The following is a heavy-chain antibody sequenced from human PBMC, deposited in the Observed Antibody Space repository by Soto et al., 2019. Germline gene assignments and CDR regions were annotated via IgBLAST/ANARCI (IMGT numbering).Heavy chain of an antibody. CDR3: ARWAAVADY. D-gene: IGHD6-19*01. V-gene: IGHV3-66*01. Sequence: EVQLVESGGGLVQPGGTLRLACAVSGFTVSSNYMSWVRQAPGKGLEWVSVIYSGGSTYYADSVKGRFTISRDNSKNTLYLQMNSLRAEDTAVYYCARWAAVADYWGQGTLVTVSS. J-gene: IGHJ4*02. CDR1: GFTVSSNY. CDR2: IYSGGST.